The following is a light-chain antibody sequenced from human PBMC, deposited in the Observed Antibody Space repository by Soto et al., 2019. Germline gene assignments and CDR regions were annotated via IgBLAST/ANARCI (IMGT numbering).Light chain of an antibody. Sequence: IQLTQSPSSLSASVGDRVTITCRASQGMSSYVAWCQQKPGKAPKLLIYGASILQSGVPSRFSGCGSGTDFTLTIRSLQPEDFATYFCLQYNDYPYTFGQGTKLEF. CDR2: GAS. V-gene: IGKV1-9*01. CDR3: LQYNDYPYT. J-gene: IGKJ2*01. CDR1: QGMSSY.